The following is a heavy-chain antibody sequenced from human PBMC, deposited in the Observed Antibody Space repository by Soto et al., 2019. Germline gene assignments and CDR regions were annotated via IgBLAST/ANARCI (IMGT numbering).Heavy chain of an antibody. CDR3: ARVSLNCRVVSPFDD. V-gene: IGHV1-18*01. CDR2: ISAYNGNT. J-gene: IGHJ4*02. CDR1: GYTFTSYD. D-gene: IGHD3-3*01. Sequence: ASVKVACKASGYTFTSYDICWVRQAPGQGLEWMGWISAYNGNTNYAQKLQGRVTMTTDTSTSTAYMELRSLRSDDTAVYYCARVSLNCRVVSPFDDRGQGNLVIVSS.